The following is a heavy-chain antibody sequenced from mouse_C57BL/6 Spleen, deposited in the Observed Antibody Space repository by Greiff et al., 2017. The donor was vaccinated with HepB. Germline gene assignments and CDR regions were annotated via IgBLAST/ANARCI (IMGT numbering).Heavy chain of an antibody. Sequence: VKLMESGPELVKPGASVKISCKASGYAFSSSWMNWVKQRPGKGLEWIGRIYPGDGDTNYNGKFKGKATLTADKSSSTAYMQLSSLTSEDSAVYFCARDGYYEDYAMDYWGQGTSVTVSS. J-gene: IGHJ4*01. V-gene: IGHV1-82*01. CDR2: IYPGDGDT. CDR3: ARDGYYEDYAMDY. D-gene: IGHD2-3*01. CDR1: GYAFSSSW.